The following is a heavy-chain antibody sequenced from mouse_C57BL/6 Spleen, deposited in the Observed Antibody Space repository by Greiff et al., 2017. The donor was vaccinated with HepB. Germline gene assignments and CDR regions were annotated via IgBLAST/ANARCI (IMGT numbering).Heavy chain of an antibody. Sequence: EVQWVESGGDLVKPGGSLKLSCAASGFTFSSYGMSWVRQTPDKRLEWVATISSGGSYTYYPDSVKGRFTISRDNAKNTLYLQMSSLKSEDTAMYYCARHNYYGSSYDYAMDYWGQGTSVTVSS. J-gene: IGHJ4*01. CDR1: GFTFSSYG. CDR3: ARHNYYGSSYDYAMDY. CDR2: ISSGGSYT. V-gene: IGHV5-6*01. D-gene: IGHD1-1*01.